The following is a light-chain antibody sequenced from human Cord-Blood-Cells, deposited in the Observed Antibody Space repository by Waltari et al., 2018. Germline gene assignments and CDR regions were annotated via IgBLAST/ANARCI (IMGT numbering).Light chain of an antibody. CDR3: SSYTSSSTV. V-gene: IGLV2-14*01. CDR1: SRDVGGYNY. CDR2: DVS. Sequence: QSALTQPASVSGSPGRSITISCTGTSRDVGGYNYFSWYQQHPGKAPKLMIYDVSKRPSGVSNRFSGSKSGNTASLTISGLQAEDEADYYCSSYTSSSTVFGTGTKVTVL. J-gene: IGLJ1*01.